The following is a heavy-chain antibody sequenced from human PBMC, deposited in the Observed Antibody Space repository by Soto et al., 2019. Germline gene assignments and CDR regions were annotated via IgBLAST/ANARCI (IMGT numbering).Heavy chain of an antibody. J-gene: IGHJ6*03. Sequence: GASVKVSCKASGYTFTSYYMHWVRQAPGQGLEWMGIINPSGGSTSYAQKFQGRVTMTRDTSTSTVYMELSSLRSEDTAVYYCAIYATDAYYQAVWGKGTTVTVSS. CDR1: GYTFTSYY. D-gene: IGHD1-26*01. CDR2: INPSGGST. CDR3: AIYATDAYYQAV. V-gene: IGHV1-46*03.